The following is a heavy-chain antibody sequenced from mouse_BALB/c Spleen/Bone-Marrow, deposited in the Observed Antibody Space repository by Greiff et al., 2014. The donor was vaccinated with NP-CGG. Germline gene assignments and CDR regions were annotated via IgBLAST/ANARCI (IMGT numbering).Heavy chain of an antibody. V-gene: IGHV1S81*02. CDR2: INPSNGRT. J-gene: IGHJ3*01. D-gene: IGHD3-3*01. CDR1: GYTFTSYW. CDR3: ARGDGFAWFAY. Sequence: QVQLQQSGAELVKPGASVTLSCKASGYTFTSYWMHWVKQRPGQGLEWIGEINPSNGRTNYNEKFKSKATLTVDKSSSTAYMQLSSLTSEDSAVYYCARGDGFAWFAYWGQGTLVTVSA.